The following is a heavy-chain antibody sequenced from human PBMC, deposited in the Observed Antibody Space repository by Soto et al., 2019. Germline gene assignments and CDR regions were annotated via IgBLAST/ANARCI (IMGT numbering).Heavy chain of an antibody. CDR3: ARMIPYSSGPEGHFDAFDI. CDR2: ISSSSSYI. CDR1: GFTFSSYS. Sequence: GGSLRLSCAASGFTFSSYSMNWVRQAPGKGLEWVSSISSSSSYIYYADSVKGRFTISRDNAKNSLYLQMNSLRAEDTAVYYCARMIPYSSGPEGHFDAFDIWGQGTMVTVSS. V-gene: IGHV3-21*01. D-gene: IGHD6-25*01. J-gene: IGHJ3*02.